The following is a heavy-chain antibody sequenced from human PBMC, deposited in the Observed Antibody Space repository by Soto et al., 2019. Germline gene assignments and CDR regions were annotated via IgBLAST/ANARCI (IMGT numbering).Heavy chain of an antibody. CDR1: GGSISSGDYY. D-gene: IGHD3-16*02. J-gene: IGHJ3*02. Sequence: NPSETLSLTCTVSGGSISSGDYYWSWIRQPPGKGLEWIGYIYYSGSTYYNPSLKSRVTISVDTSKNQFSLKLSSVTAADTAVYYCARERGVLSEAFDIWGRGTMVTVSS. CDR2: IYYSGST. CDR3: ARERGVLSEAFDI. V-gene: IGHV4-30-4*01.